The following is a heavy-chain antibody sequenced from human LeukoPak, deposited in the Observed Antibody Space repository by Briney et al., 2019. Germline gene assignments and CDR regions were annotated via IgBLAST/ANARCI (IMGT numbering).Heavy chain of an antibody. Sequence: SQTLSPTCAVSGGSISSGGYSWSWIRQPPGKGLEWIGYIYHSGSTYYNPSLKSRVTISVDRSKNQFSLKLSSVTAADTAVYYCASLINYDSSGYLYWGQGTLVTVSS. CDR3: ASLINYDSSGYLY. CDR1: GGSISSGGYS. V-gene: IGHV4-30-2*01. D-gene: IGHD3-22*01. J-gene: IGHJ4*02. CDR2: IYHSGST.